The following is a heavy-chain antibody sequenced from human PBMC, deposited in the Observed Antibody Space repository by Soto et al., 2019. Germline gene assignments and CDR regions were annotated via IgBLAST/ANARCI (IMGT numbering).Heavy chain of an antibody. D-gene: IGHD1-26*01. CDR2: ISGSGFKK. CDR1: GFIFENFG. V-gene: IGHV3-23*01. CDR3: AKNQGVELVPLATVDWFDP. J-gene: IGHJ5*02. Sequence: GGSLRLSCAASGFIFENFGMSWVRQAPGKGLEWISSISGSGFKKYYADSVKGRFTISRDNSKSTVYLELNNLGAEDTAVYHCAKNQGVELVPLATVDWFDPWGQGSLVTVSS.